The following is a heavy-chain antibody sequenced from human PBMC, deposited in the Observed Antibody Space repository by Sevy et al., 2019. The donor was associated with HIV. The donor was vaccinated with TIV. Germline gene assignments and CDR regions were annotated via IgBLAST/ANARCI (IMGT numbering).Heavy chain of an antibody. CDR3: AREDSWARRYYYYGMDV. V-gene: IGHV3-33*01. CDR2: MWYDGSNK. CDR1: GFTFSSYG. Sequence: GGSLRLSCAASGFTFSSYGMHWVRQAPGKGLEWVAIMWYDGSNKYYADSVKGRFTISRDNSKNTLYLQMNSLRAEDTAVYYCAREDSWARRYYYYGMDVWGQGTTVTVSS. J-gene: IGHJ6*02. D-gene: IGHD3-16*01.